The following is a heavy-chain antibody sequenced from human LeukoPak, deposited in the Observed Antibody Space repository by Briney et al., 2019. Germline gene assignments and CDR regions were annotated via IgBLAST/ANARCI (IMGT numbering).Heavy chain of an antibody. CDR1: GGSFSGYY. CDR2: INRSGST. Sequence: SETLSLTCAVYGGSFSGYYWSWIRQPPGKGLEWIGEINRSGSTNYNPSLKSRVTISVDTSKNQFSLKLSSVTAADTAVYYCARHHYNSSGYLDYWGQGTLATVSS. J-gene: IGHJ4*02. CDR3: ARHHYNSSGYLDY. D-gene: IGHD3-22*01. V-gene: IGHV4-34*01.